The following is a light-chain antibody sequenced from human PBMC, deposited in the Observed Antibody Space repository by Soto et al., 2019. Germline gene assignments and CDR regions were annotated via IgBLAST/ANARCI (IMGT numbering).Light chain of an antibody. Sequence: EIVLTQSPATLSLSPGERATLSCGASQSVSSYLAWYQQKPGQAPRLIIYVASNRATGVPARFSGSGSGTDFTLTISSLEPEDFAIYYCQQRSNWPPVTFGGGTKVEIK. J-gene: IGKJ4*01. V-gene: IGKV3-11*01. CDR1: QSVSSY. CDR3: QQRSNWPPVT. CDR2: VAS.